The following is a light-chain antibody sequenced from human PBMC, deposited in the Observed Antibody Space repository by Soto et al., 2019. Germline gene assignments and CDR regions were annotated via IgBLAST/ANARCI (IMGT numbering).Light chain of an antibody. V-gene: IGLV2-23*02. Sequence: QSALTQPASVSGSPGQSITISCTGTSSDVGSYNLVSWYQQHPGKAPKLMIYEVSKRPSGVSNRFSGSKSGNTASLTISGLQAEDEADYYCCSYAGSSLPWVFGGGTKVTVL. J-gene: IGLJ3*02. CDR3: CSYAGSSLPWV. CDR1: SSDVGSYNL. CDR2: EVS.